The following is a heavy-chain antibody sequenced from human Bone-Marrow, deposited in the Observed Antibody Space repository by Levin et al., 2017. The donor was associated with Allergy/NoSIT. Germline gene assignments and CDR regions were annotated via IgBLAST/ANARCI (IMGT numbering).Heavy chain of an antibody. V-gene: IGHV3-49*03. Sequence: SAGSLRLSCTASGFTFDDFAMNWFRQAPGKGLEWVGFIRSRSYGGTTEYAASVKGRFTISRDDSRNIAYLQMNSLKPEDTAVYYCTRDHFRPGDYFDYWGQGTLVTVSS. J-gene: IGHJ4*02. CDR2: IRSRSYGGTT. CDR1: GFTFDDFA. D-gene: IGHD3-3*02. CDR3: TRDHFRPGDYFDY.